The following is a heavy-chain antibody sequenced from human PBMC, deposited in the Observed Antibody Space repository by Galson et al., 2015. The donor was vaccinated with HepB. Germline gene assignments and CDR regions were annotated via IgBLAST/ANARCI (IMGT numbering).Heavy chain of an antibody. CDR3: ARGSGGSGYDYWCDS. CDR1: GFTFSSYG. J-gene: IGHJ5*01. Sequence: SLRLSCAASGFTFSSYGMHWVRQAPGKGLEWVAVIWYDGSKKYYPDSVRDRFTISRDNSKNTLYLQMNSLRAEDTAVYYCARGSGGSGYDYWCDSWGQGTLVIVSS. D-gene: IGHD3-22*01. V-gene: IGHV3-33*01. CDR2: IWYDGSKK.